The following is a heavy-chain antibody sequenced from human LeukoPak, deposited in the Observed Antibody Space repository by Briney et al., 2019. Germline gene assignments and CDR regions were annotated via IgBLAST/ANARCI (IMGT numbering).Heavy chain of an antibody. J-gene: IGHJ4*02. CDR1: GFTFDDYA. CDR2: ISWNSGSI. V-gene: IGHV3-9*01. D-gene: IGHD5-12*01. Sequence: GRSLRLSCAASGFTFDDYAMHWVRQAPGKGLEWVSGISWNSGSIGYADSVKGRFTISRDNAKNSLYLQMNSLRAEDTALYYCAKDRGYSGYEEPFDYCGQGTLVTVSS. CDR3: AKDRGYSGYEEPFDY.